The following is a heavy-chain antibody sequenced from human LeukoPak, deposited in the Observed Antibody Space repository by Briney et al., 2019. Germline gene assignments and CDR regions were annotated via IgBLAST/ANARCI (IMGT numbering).Heavy chain of an antibody. V-gene: IGHV3-30-3*01. CDR2: TPYDGSNK. CDR3: ARDEIAAAGTPFAT. D-gene: IGHD6-13*01. CDR1: GFTFSSYA. J-gene: IGHJ5*02. Sequence: PGGSLRLSCAASGFTFSSYAMHWVRQAPGKGLEWVAVTPYDGSNKYYADSVKGRFTISRDNSKNTLYLQMNSLRAEDTAVYYCARDEIAAAGTPFATWGQGTLVTVSS.